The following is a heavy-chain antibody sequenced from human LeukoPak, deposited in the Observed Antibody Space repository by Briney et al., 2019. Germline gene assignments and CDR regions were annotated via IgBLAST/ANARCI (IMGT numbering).Heavy chain of an antibody. Sequence: SVKVSCKASGGTFSSYAISWVRQAPGQGLEWMGGIIPIFGTANYAQKFQGRVTITADESTSTAYMELSSLRSEDTAVYYCARGPSGGSYDFSAFDIWGQGTMVTVSS. V-gene: IGHV1-69*01. CDR1: GGTFSSYA. J-gene: IGHJ3*02. D-gene: IGHD3-3*01. CDR3: ARGPSGGSYDFSAFDI. CDR2: IIPIFGTA.